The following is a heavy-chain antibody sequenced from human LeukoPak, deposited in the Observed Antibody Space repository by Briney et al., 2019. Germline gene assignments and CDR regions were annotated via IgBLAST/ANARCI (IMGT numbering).Heavy chain of an antibody. V-gene: IGHV3-30*04. Sequence: PGRSLRLSCTASGVTLSNYAMHWVRRPPGRGLEWMAVISFDGTNKYYGDSVEGRFSVSRDNSKNTLYLQMNSPRPDDTAMYYCSTDYGDYEPIDYWGQGTLVTVSS. J-gene: IGHJ4*02. CDR2: ISFDGTNK. CDR3: STDYGDYEPIDY. D-gene: IGHD4-17*01. CDR1: GVTLSNYA.